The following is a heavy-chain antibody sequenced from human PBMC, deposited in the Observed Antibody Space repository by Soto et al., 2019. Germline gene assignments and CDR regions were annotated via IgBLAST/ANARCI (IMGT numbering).Heavy chain of an antibody. J-gene: IGHJ4*02. CDR2: INRSGNT. Sequence: SETLSLTCAVYGGSFSGYYWSWVRQPPGKGLEWIGEINRSGNTKYNPSLKSRVTISVDTSKNQFSLKLSSVTAADTAVYYCARTSRFDYWGQGTLVTVSS. V-gene: IGHV4-34*01. CDR1: GGSFSGYY. CDR3: ARTSRFDY. D-gene: IGHD6-6*01.